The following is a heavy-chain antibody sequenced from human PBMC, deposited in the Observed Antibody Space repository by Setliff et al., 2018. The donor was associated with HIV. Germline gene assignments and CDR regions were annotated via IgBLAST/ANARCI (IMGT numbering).Heavy chain of an antibody. Sequence: ASVKVSCKASRYTFTSYYMHWVRQAPGQGLEWTGIIDPSGGSTYYAQKFQDRVTVTRDTSTTTVYMELSSLRSEDTAVYYCARRGSYSYGRRVDYYMDVGGKGTTVTVSS. CDR2: IDPSGGST. D-gene: IGHD5-18*01. V-gene: IGHV1-46*01. CDR1: RYTFTSYY. CDR3: ARRGSYSYGRRVDYYMDV. J-gene: IGHJ6*03.